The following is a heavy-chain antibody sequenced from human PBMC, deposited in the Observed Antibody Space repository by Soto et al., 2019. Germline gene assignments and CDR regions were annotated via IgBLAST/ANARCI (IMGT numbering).Heavy chain of an antibody. V-gene: IGHV3-23*04. CDR1: GFIFSNYA. CDR3: AKSQSSLYYMDV. J-gene: IGHJ6*03. CDR2: FGGSGGT. Sequence: EVQVVESGGGLVQPGGSLRLSCVGSGFIFSNYAMAWVRQAPGKGLEWVSGFGGSGGTYYADSVKGRYTISRDNSKNTLYLQMNSLRVEDTAVYYCAKSQSSLYYMDVWGKGTAVTVSS.